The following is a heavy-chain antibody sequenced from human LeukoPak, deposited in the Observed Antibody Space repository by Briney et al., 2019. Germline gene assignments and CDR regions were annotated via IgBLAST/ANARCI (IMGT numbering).Heavy chain of an antibody. V-gene: IGHV4-4*02. CDR3: ARVVGPLYNWFDP. J-gene: IGHJ5*02. CDR2: IYHSGST. D-gene: IGHD1-26*01. Sequence: SETLSLTCAVSGGSISCSNWWNWVRQPPGKGLEWIGQIYHSGSTNYNPSLKTRVTISVDKFKSQFSLNLTSVTAADTAVYYCARVVGPLYNWFDPWGQGTLVTVSS. CDR1: GGSISCSNW.